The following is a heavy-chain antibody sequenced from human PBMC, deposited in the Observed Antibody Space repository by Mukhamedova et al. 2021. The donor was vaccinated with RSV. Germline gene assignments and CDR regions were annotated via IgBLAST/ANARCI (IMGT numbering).Heavy chain of an antibody. CDR3: ARGLYSSGWTTGTFDI. V-gene: IGHV3-48*02. J-gene: IGHJ3*02. D-gene: IGHD6-19*01. Sequence: VKGRFTISRDNAKNSLYLQMNSLRDEDTAVYYCARGLYSSGWTTGTFDIWGQGTMVTVSS.